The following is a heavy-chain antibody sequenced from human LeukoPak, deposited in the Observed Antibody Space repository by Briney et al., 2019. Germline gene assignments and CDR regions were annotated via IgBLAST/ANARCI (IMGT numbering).Heavy chain of an antibody. V-gene: IGHV3-23*01. CDR3: AKDGGFITMIVVGFFDY. CDR2: ISGSGGST. J-gene: IGHJ4*02. D-gene: IGHD3-22*01. CDR1: GFTFSSYA. Sequence: GGSLRLSCAASGFTFSSYAMSWVRQAPGKGLEWVSAISGSGGSTYYADSVKGRFTISRDNSKNTLYLEMNSLRAEDTAVYYCAKDGGFITMIVVGFFDYWGQGTLVTVSS.